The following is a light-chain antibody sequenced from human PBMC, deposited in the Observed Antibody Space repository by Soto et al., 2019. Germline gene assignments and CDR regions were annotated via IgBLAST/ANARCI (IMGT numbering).Light chain of an antibody. CDR3: QQYGSSPRT. CDR1: QSVSSSY. Sequence: EIVLTQSPGALSLSPGERATLACGARQSVSSSYLAWYQQKPGQAPRLLIYGASTRSTGIPDRFSGSGSGTDVNLTISRLEPEDFAVYYFQQYGSSPRTFGKGTKVEIK. CDR2: GAS. J-gene: IGKJ1*01. V-gene: IGKV3-20*01.